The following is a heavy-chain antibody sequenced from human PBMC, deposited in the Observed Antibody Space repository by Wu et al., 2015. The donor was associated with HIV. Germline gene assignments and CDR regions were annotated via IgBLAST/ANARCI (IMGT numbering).Heavy chain of an antibody. CDR2: INPSGGST. CDR3: ARVAEQLVPAGLTGFDY. Sequence: QVQLVQSGAEVKKPGASVKVSCKASGYTFTSYYMHWVRQAPGQGLEWMGIINPSGGSTSYAQKFQGRVTMTRDTSTSTVYMELSSLRSEDTAVYYCARVAEQLVPAGLTGFDYWGQGTLVTVS. J-gene: IGHJ4*02. D-gene: IGHD6-13*01. V-gene: IGHV1-46*01. CDR1: GYTFTSYY.